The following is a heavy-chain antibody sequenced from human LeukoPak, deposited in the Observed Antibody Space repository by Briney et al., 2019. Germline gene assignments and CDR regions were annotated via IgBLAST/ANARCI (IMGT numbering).Heavy chain of an antibody. Sequence: GGSLRLSCAASEFTFVRYAMNWVRQAPGKGLEWVSYISSSSFKIGYADSVKGRFTISRDNSKNSLYLQMDSLRVEDTAVYYCERDPSYGSSWYYYMDVWGKGTTVTVSS. D-gene: IGHD6-13*01. CDR2: ISSSSFKI. CDR3: ERDPSYGSSWYYYMDV. J-gene: IGHJ6*03. V-gene: IGHV3-48*04. CDR1: EFTFVRYA.